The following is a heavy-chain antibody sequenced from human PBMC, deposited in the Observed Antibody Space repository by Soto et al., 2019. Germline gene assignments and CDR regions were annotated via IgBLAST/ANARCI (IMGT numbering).Heavy chain of an antibody. J-gene: IGHJ4*02. Sequence: EVQLLESGGGLVQPGGSLRLSCAASGFTFSSYAMSWVRQAPGKGLECVSTMSGRGGYTYYADSVEGRFAISRDNSKNTLYLQMADLRAEDTAVYYCATFRFCTSTSCYGREGGFWGQGTLVTVSS. V-gene: IGHV3-23*01. CDR1: GFTFSSYA. D-gene: IGHD2-2*01. CDR3: ATFRFCTSTSCYGREGGF. CDR2: MSGRGGYT.